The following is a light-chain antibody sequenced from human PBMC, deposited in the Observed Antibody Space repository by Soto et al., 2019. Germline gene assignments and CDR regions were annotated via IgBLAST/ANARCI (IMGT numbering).Light chain of an antibody. Sequence: QSVLTQPPSVSGAPGQRVTISCTGNSSNIGAGYDVHWYQQLPGVAPKLLIYRNNNRPSGVPDRFSGSKSGNSASLAITELQAEDEADYYCQSYDSSLSGYVVFGGRTKLTVL. CDR1: SSNIGAGYD. CDR3: QSYDSSLSGYVV. V-gene: IGLV1-40*01. J-gene: IGLJ2*01. CDR2: RNN.